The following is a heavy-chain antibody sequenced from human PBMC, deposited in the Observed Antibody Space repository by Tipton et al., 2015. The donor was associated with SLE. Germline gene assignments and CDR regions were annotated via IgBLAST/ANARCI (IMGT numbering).Heavy chain of an antibody. D-gene: IGHD1-14*01. V-gene: IGHV4-38-2*01. CDR3: VSGVGNTGRFHY. CDR1: GYSLSRGYY. J-gene: IGHJ4*02. Sequence: TLSLTCAVSGYSLSRGYYWGCIPPSPVKGLEWIGIVYRTAYYNPSLKSRVTVSVETSKNEVSLKFDSVTASDTAVYYCVSGVGNTGRFHYWGQGALVTVSS. CDR2: VYRTA.